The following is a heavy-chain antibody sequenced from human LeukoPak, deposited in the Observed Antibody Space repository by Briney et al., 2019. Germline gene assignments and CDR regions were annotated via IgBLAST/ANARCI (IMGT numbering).Heavy chain of an antibody. V-gene: IGHV3-30*02. CDR1: GFTFSSYG. J-gene: IGHJ4*02. D-gene: IGHD2-21*02. CDR2: IRYDGSNK. CDR3: AKEAICGGDCYYFDY. Sequence: GGPLRLSCAASGFTFSSYGMHWVRQAPGKGLEWVAFIRYDGSNKYYADSVKGRFTISRDNSKNTLYLQMNSLRAEDTAVYYCAKEAICGGDCYYFDYWGQGTLVTVSS.